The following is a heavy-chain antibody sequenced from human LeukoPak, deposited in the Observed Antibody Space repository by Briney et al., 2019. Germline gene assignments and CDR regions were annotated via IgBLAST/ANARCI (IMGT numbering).Heavy chain of an antibody. CDR1: GFSFRTYW. V-gene: IGHV3-74*01. D-gene: IGHD2-2*01. CDR3: AVTRYCSSADCYSYFQD. J-gene: IGHJ1*01. Sequence: GGSLRLSCAASGFSFRTYWMHWVRQVPGKGLVWVSRTSSDGSTTTYADSVKGRFTISRDNAKNTLYLQMNSLRAEDTAVYYCAVTRYCSSADCYSYFQDWGQGTLVTVSS. CDR2: TSSDGSTT.